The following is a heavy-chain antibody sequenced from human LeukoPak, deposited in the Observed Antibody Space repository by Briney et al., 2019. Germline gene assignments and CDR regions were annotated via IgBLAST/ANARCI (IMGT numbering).Heavy chain of an antibody. CDR2: IYYSGNT. V-gene: IGHV4-30-4*01. CDR3: ASRPESEAYFDY. J-gene: IGHJ4*02. CDR1: GGSISSGDYY. Sequence: SQTLSLTCTVSGGSISSGDYYWSWIRQPPGRGLEFIGYIYYSGNTYYNPSLKSRVTISVDTSKNQFSLKLSSVTAADTAVYYCASRPESEAYFDYWGQGTLVTVSS.